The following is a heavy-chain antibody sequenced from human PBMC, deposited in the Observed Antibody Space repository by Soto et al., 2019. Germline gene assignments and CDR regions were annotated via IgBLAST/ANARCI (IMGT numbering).Heavy chain of an antibody. D-gene: IGHD3-22*01. J-gene: IGHJ6*02. CDR1: GYTFTSYA. Sequence: ASVKVSCKASGYTFTSYAMHWVRQAPGQRLEWMGWINAGNGNTNYAQKLQGRVTMTTDTSTSTAYMELRGLRSDDTAVYYCARDLREIVVVMFYYYGMDVWGQGTTVTVSS. CDR2: INAGNGNT. CDR3: ARDLREIVVVMFYYYGMDV. V-gene: IGHV1-3*01.